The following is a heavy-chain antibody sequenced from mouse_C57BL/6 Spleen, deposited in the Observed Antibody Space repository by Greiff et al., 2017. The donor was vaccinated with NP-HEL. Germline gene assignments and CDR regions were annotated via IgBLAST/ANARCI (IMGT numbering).Heavy chain of an antibody. Sequence: EVNLVESGEGLVKPGGSLKLSCAASGFTFSSYAMSWVRQTPEKRLEWVAYISSGGDYIYYADTVKGRFTISRDNARNTLYLQMSSLKSEDTAMYYCTRAASYYGSRIVFDYWGQGTTLTVSS. D-gene: IGHD1-1*01. J-gene: IGHJ2*01. V-gene: IGHV5-9-1*02. CDR2: ISSGGDYI. CDR3: TRAASYYGSRIVFDY. CDR1: GFTFSSYA.